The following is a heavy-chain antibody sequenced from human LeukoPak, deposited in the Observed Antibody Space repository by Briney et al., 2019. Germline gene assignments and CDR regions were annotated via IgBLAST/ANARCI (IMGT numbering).Heavy chain of an antibody. CDR2: IIPIFGTA. CDR1: GFTFSSYA. Sequence: PGGSLRLSGAASGFTFSSYAISWVRQAPGQGLEWMGGIIPIFGTANYAQKFQGRVTITADESTSTAYMELSSLRSEDTAVYYCARGTDSSSWSNNYWGQGTLVTVSS. CDR3: ARGTDSSSWSNNY. V-gene: IGHV1-69*01. D-gene: IGHD6-13*01. J-gene: IGHJ4*02.